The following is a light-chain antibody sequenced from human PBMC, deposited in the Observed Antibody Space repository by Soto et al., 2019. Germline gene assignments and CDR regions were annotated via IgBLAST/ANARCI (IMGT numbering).Light chain of an antibody. V-gene: IGLV2-11*01. CDR3: CSYAGTYTVI. J-gene: IGLJ2*01. CDR1: SSDVGGYNY. Sequence: QSALTQPRSVSGSPGQSVTISCTGTSSDVGGYNYVSWYQQYPGKAPKLMIYDVTKRPSGVPDRFSGSKSDNTASLTISGLQAEDEADYYCCSYAGTYTVIFGGGTQLTVL. CDR2: DVT.